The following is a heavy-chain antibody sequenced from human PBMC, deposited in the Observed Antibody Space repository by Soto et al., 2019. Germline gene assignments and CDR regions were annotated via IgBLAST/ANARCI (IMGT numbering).Heavy chain of an antibody. CDR2: IYYSGST. D-gene: IGHD3-22*01. CDR3: ARDKGGDYYDSSGYYYPQGYYGMDV. Sequence: PSETLSLTCTVSGGSISSYYWSWIRQPPGKGLEWIGYIYYSGSTNYNPSLKSRVTISVDTSKNQFSLKLSSVTAADTAVYYCARDKGGDYYDSSGYYYPQGYYGMDVWGQGTTVTVSS. CDR1: GGSISSYY. J-gene: IGHJ6*02. V-gene: IGHV4-59*01.